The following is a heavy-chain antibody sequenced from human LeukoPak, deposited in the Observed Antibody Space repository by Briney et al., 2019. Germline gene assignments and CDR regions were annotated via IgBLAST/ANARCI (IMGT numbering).Heavy chain of an antibody. J-gene: IGHJ4*02. V-gene: IGHV3-11*01. D-gene: IGHD5-12*01. CDR1: GFTFTNAY. Sequence: GGSLRLSCAASGFTFTNAYMCWVRQAPGKGLEWVSYISSSGSTIYYADSVKGRFTISRDNAKNSLYLQMNSLRAEDTAVYYCASPGGYESGLGYWGQGTLVTVSS. CDR2: ISSSGSTI. CDR3: ASPGGYESGLGY.